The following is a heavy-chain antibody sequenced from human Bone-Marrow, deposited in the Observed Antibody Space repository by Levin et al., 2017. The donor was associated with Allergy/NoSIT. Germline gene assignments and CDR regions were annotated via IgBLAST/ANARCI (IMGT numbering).Heavy chain of an antibody. V-gene: IGHV1-18*01. CDR3: ARVSLGYCSGGNCYRHFDN. Sequence: AASVKVSCKASGYTFITYGITWVRRAPGQGLEWMGWINPYNGNTNYAQKFQGRVTMTTDTSTSTAHMELRSLRSDDTAVYYCARVSLGYCSGGNCYRHFDNWGQGTLVTVSS. CDR2: INPYNGNT. D-gene: IGHD2-15*01. CDR1: GYTFITYG. J-gene: IGHJ4*02.